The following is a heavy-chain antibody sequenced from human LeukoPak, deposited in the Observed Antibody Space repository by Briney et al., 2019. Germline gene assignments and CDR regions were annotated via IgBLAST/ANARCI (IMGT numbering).Heavy chain of an antibody. D-gene: IGHD3-22*01. V-gene: IGHV4-59*01. CDR2: IYYSGST. Sequence: PSETLSLTCTVSGGSISSYYWSWIRQPPGKGLEWIGYIYYSGSTNYNPSLKSRVTISVDTSKNQFSLELSSVTAADTAVYYCARYRNYDSGGYEPRLDYWGQGTLVTVSS. CDR3: ARYRNYDSGGYEPRLDY. CDR1: GGSISSYY. J-gene: IGHJ4*02.